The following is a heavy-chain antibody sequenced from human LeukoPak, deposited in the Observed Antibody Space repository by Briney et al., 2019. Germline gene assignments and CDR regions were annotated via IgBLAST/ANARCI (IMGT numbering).Heavy chain of an antibody. V-gene: IGHV4-59*11. CDR3: ASWVEYSSFDP. CDR2: IYYSGST. D-gene: IGHD6-6*01. J-gene: IGHJ5*02. Sequence: SETLSLTCTVSGGSISSHYWSWIRQPPGKGLEWIVYIYYSGSTNYNPSLKSRVTISVDTSKNQFSLKLSSVTAADTAVYYCASWVEYSSFDPWGQGTLVTVSS. CDR1: GGSISSHY.